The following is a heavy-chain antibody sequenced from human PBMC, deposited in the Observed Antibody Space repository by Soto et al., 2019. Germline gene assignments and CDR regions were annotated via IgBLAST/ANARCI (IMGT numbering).Heavy chain of an antibody. CDR3: ARSHAALITSLPFDI. Sequence: QVQLVQSENEVKKPGSSVKVSCKSSGGTFSSYAISWVRQAPVQGLEWMGGIIPVFGTANYAQKVQGKVTITADESTSTVYMELSSLRSEDTAVFYCARSHAALITSLPFDIWGQGTMVTVSS. D-gene: IGHD3-16*01. CDR2: IIPVFGTA. J-gene: IGHJ3*02. V-gene: IGHV1-69*01. CDR1: GGTFSSYA.